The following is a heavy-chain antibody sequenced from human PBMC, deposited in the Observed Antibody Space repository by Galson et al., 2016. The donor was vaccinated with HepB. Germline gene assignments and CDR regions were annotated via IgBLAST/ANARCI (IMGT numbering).Heavy chain of an antibody. V-gene: IGHV3-7*01. D-gene: IGHD2-21*01. Sequence: SLRLSCAVSGLRFSDLWMDWVRQAPGKGLEWVANIQGDGSLKFYVDSVRGRFTISRDNAKNSVDLQMNSLTVEDTGVYYCAREGIGDYFDWGQGTLVTVSS. J-gene: IGHJ4*02. CDR3: AREGIGDYFD. CDR1: GLRFSDLW. CDR2: IQGDGSLK.